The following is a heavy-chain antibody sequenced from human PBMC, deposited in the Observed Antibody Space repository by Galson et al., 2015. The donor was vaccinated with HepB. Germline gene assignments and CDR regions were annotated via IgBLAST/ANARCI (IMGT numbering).Heavy chain of an antibody. Sequence: SLRLSCAASGFTFSSYSMNWVRQAPGKGLEWVSSISSSSSYIYYADSVKGRFTISRDNAKNSLYLQMNSLRAEDTAVYYCARGARSTRFLEWLSIYYFDYWGQGTLVTVSS. CDR2: ISSSSSYI. V-gene: IGHV3-21*01. CDR3: ARGARSTRFLEWLSIYYFDY. D-gene: IGHD3-3*01. J-gene: IGHJ4*02. CDR1: GFTFSSYS.